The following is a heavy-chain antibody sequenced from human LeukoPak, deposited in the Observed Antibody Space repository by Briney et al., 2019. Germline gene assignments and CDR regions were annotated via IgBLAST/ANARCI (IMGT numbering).Heavy chain of an antibody. Sequence: PGGSLRLSCAASGFTFSSYAMSWVRQAPGKGLEWVSAISGSGGSTYYADSVKGRFTISRDNSKNTLYLQMNSLRAEDTAVYYCAKDLGRITIFGVVTLDRYFDYWGQGTLVTVSS. V-gene: IGHV3-23*01. CDR2: ISGSGGST. CDR1: GFTFSSYA. J-gene: IGHJ4*02. D-gene: IGHD3-3*01. CDR3: AKDLGRITIFGVVTLDRYFDY.